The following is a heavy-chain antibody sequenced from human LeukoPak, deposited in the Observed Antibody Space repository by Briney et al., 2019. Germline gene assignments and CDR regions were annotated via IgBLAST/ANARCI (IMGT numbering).Heavy chain of an antibody. J-gene: IGHJ4*02. Sequence: SETLSLTCTVSGGSISSYYWSWIRQPPGKGLEWIGYIYYSGSTNYNPSLKSRVTISVDTSKNQFSLKLSFVTAADTAVYYCARHLFDGYNFDYWGQGTLVTVSS. V-gene: IGHV4-59*08. CDR3: ARHLFDGYNFDY. CDR1: GGSISSYY. CDR2: IYYSGST. D-gene: IGHD5-24*01.